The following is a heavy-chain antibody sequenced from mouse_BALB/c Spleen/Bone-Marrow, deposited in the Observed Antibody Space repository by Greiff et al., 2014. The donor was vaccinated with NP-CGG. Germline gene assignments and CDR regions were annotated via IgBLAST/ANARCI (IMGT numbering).Heavy chain of an antibody. CDR1: GFNIKDTY. V-gene: IGHV14-3*02. Sequence: DVKLQESGAELVKPGASVKLSCTASGFNIKDTYMHWVKQRPEQGLEWIGRIDPANGNTKYDPKFQGKATITADTSSNTAYLQLSSLTSEDAAVYYCANYDYGWYFDVWGAGTTVTVS. D-gene: IGHD2-4*01. CDR2: IDPANGNT. J-gene: IGHJ1*01. CDR3: ANYDYGWYFDV.